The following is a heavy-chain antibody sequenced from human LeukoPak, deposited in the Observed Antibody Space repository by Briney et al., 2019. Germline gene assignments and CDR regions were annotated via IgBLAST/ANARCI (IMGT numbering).Heavy chain of an antibody. CDR1: GFTFSSYA. CDR3: AKDHYDILTLMGGLDY. J-gene: IGHJ4*02. Sequence: QSGGSLRLSCAASGFTFSSYAMSWVRQAPGKGLEWVSAISGSGGSTYYADSVKGRFTISRDNSKNTLYLQMNSLRAEDTAVYYCAKDHYDILTLMGGLDYWGQGTLVTVSS. D-gene: IGHD3-9*01. V-gene: IGHV3-23*01. CDR2: ISGSGGST.